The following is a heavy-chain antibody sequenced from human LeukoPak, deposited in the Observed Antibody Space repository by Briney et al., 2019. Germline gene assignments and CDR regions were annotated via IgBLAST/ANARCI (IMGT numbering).Heavy chain of an antibody. V-gene: IGHV1-46*01. D-gene: IGHD5-24*01. CDR1: GYTFTSYY. CDR2: INPSGGST. Sequence: ASVKVSCKASGYTFTSYYMHWVRQAPGQGLEWMGIINPSGGSTSYAQKFQGRVTMTRDTSTSTVYVELSSLRSEDTAVYYCASSSQLRGSVDYWGQGTLVTVSS. CDR3: ASSSQLRGSVDY. J-gene: IGHJ4*02.